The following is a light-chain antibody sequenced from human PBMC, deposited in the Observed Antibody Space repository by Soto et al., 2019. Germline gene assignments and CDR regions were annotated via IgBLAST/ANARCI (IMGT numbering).Light chain of an antibody. CDR2: EVS. J-gene: IGLJ1*01. CDR1: SSDVGGYNY. V-gene: IGLV2-14*01. Sequence: QSALTQPASVSGSPGQSITISCTGNSSDVGGYNYVSWYQQNPGKAPKLMIYEVSNRPSGVSNRFSGSKSGNTASLTISGLQAEDEADYYCSSYTSSSTRDVFGTGTKLTVL. CDR3: SSYTSSSTRDV.